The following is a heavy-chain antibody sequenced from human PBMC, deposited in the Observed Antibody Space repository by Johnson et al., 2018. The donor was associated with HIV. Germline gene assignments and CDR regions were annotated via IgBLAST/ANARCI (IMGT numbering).Heavy chain of an antibody. Sequence: VQLVESGGGLVKTGESLRLSCAASGFTFSNAWMSWVRQGPGKGLEWVGHIKSKTDGGTTDYAAPVKGRFTISRDDSKNTLYLQMNSLRAEDTAVYYCAKGRSGAGGAFDIWGQGTMVTVSS. V-gene: IGHV3-15*01. CDR1: GFTFSNAW. CDR2: IKSKTDGGTT. J-gene: IGHJ3*02. CDR3: AKGRSGAGGAFDI. D-gene: IGHD3-10*01.